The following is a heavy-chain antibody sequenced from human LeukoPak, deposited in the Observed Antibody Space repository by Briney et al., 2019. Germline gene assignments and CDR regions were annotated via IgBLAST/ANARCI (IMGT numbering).Heavy chain of an antibody. CDR3: ARDTYYYDSSPSVDY. CDR2: ISPNSGGT. V-gene: IGHV1-2*02. Sequence: GASVKVSCKASGYAFTGYYIHWVRQAPGQGLEWMGWISPNSGGTNYAQKFQGRVTMTTDTSTSTAYMELRSLRSDDTAVYYCARDTYYYDSSPSVDYWGQGTLVTVSS. J-gene: IGHJ4*02. D-gene: IGHD3-22*01. CDR1: GYAFTGYY.